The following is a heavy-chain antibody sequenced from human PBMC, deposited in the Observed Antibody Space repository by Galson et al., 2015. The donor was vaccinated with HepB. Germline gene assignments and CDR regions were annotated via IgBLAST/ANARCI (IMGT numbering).Heavy chain of an antibody. Sequence: SLRLSCAASGFTFSSYSMNWVRQAPGKGLEWVSSISSRSSYIYYADSVKGRFTISRDNAKNSLYLQMNSLRAEDTAVYYCARSRAGSLVVVAARDYYGMDVWGQGTTVTVSS. CDR1: GFTFSSYS. CDR3: ARSRAGSLVVVAARDYYGMDV. J-gene: IGHJ6*02. D-gene: IGHD2-15*01. CDR2: ISSRSSYI. V-gene: IGHV3-21*01.